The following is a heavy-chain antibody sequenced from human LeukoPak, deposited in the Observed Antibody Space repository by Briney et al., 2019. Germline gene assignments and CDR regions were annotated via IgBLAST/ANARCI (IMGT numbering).Heavy chain of an antibody. D-gene: IGHD6-13*01. V-gene: IGHV4-59*01. J-gene: IGHJ5*02. CDR2: IYYSGST. CDR3: ARRIAAAGRGWFDP. Sequence: SETLSLTCTVSGGSISSYYWSWIRQPPGKGLEWIGYIYYSGSTNYNPSLKSRVTISVDTSKNQFSLKLSSVIAADTAVYYCARRIAAAGRGWFDPWGQGTLVTVSS. CDR1: GGSISSYY.